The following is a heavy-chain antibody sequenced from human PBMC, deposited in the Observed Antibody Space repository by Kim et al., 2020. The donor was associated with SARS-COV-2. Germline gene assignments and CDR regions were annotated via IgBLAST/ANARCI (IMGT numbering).Heavy chain of an antibody. D-gene: IGHD3-10*01. CDR1: GFTFSSYA. V-gene: IGHV3-23*01. J-gene: IGHJ4*02. Sequence: EGSLRLSCAASGFTFSSYAMTWVRQAPGKGLEWVSTIRGSGGSGFYADSVKGRFTVSRDNSKNTLYLQMNSLRVEDTAVYYCATRPGTWVDYWGQGILVTVSS. CDR3: ATRPGTWVDY. CDR2: IRGSGGSG.